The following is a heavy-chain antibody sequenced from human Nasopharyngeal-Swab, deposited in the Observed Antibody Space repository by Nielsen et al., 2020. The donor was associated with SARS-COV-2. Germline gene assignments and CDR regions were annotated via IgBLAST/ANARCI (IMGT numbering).Heavy chain of an antibody. V-gene: IGHV3-74*01. CDR2: INRDGSGT. D-gene: IGHD2-2*01. J-gene: IGHJ5*01. CDR3: ARDCDTATCYRSAADT. CDR1: GFTFSSYC. Sequence: GESLKISCAGSGFTFSSYCMHWVRQAPGKGLMWVARINRDGSGTNYADSVKGRFTISRDNAKNTLYLQMNTLSAEDTGVYYCARDCDTATCYRSAADTWGQGTLVTVSS.